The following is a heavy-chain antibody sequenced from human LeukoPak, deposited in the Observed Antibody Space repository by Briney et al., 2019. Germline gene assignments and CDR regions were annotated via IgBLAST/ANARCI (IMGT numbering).Heavy chain of an antibody. J-gene: IGHJ6*03. V-gene: IGHV1-2*02. CDR3: ARDYQWLVPFYYMDV. D-gene: IGHD6-19*01. Sequence: GASVNVSCKASGYTFTGYYMHWVRQAPGQGLEWMGGVNPNSGGTNYAQKFQGRVTMTRDTSISTAYMELSRLRSDDTAVYYCARDYQWLVPFYYMDVWGKGTTVTISS. CDR1: GYTFTGYY. CDR2: VNPNSGGT.